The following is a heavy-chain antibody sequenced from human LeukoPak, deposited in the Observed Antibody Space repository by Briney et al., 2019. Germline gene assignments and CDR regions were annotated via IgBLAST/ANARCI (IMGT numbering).Heavy chain of an antibody. J-gene: IGHJ5*02. V-gene: IGHV5-51*01. D-gene: IGHD2-8*01. Sequence: GESLKISCQGSGHSFTNSWIAWVRQKPGKGLEWMGLIYPDDSDTRYSPSLQGQVTISADKSISVAYLQWNGLKASDTAMYYCARSAGDCSNGVCYSYNWFDPWGQGTLVTVSS. CDR2: IYPDDSDT. CDR3: ARSAGDCSNGVCYSYNWFDP. CDR1: GHSFTNSW.